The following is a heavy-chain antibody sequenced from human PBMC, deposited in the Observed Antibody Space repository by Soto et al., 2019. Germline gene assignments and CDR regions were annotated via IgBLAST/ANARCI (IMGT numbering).Heavy chain of an antibody. V-gene: IGHV3-30-3*01. J-gene: IGHJ4*02. CDR1: GFTFSSYA. CDR3: ARGVGRRYSSGSHRGTMGQVDY. D-gene: IGHD6-19*01. CDR2: ISYDGSNK. Sequence: PGGSLRLSCAASGFTFSSYAMHWVRQAPGKGLEWVAVISYDGSNKYYADSVKGRFTISRDNSKNTLYLQMNSLRAEDTAVYYCARGVGRRYSSGSHRGTMGQVDYWGQGTLVTVSS.